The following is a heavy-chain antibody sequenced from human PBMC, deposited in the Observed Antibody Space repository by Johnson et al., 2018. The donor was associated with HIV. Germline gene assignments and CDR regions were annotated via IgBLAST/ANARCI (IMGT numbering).Heavy chain of an antibody. V-gene: IGHV3-20*04. CDR3: ARDSTLDMVTAFDI. D-gene: IGHD3-10*01. CDR2: INSDGSII. Sequence: EVQLMESGGGVVRPGGSPRLSCAASGFTFDDYGMSWVRQAPGKGLVWVSRINSDGSIITYADSVKGRLTISRDNAKNTLYLQMNSLRADDTAVYYCARDSTLDMVTAFDIWGQGTMVTVSS. CDR1: GFTFDDYG. J-gene: IGHJ3*02.